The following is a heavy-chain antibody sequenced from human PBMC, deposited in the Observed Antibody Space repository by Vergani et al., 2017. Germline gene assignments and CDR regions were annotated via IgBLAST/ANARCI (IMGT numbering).Heavy chain of an antibody. J-gene: IGHJ4*02. Sequence: QVQLQESGPGLVKPSETLSLTCTVSGGSISSYYWSWIRQPPRKGLEWIGYIYYSGSTNYNPSLKSRVTISVDTSKNQYSLKLSSVTAADTAVYYCAREICGGNRWGQGTLVTVSS. D-gene: IGHD4-23*01. CDR3: AREICGGNR. CDR2: IYYSGST. V-gene: IGHV4-59*01. CDR1: GGSISSYY.